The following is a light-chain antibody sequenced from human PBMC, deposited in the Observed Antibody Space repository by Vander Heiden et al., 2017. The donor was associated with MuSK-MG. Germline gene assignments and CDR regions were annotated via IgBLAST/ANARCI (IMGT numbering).Light chain of an antibody. CDR2: GAS. Sequence: EIVLTQSPGTLSLSPGERATLSCRASQSVSSSYLAWYQQKPGQAPRLLIYGASSRATGLPDRSSASAYGPDFTLTISRLEPEDFAVYYCPQHGSSPMYTFGQGTKLEIK. V-gene: IGKV3-20*01. CDR3: PQHGSSPMYT. CDR1: QSVSSSY. J-gene: IGKJ2*01.